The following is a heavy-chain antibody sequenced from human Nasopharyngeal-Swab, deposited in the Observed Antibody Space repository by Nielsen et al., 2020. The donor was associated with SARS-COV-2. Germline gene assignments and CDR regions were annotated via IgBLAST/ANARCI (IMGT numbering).Heavy chain of an antibody. V-gene: IGHV3-30*18. Sequence: GGSLRLSCAASGFTFSSYGMHWVRQAPGKGLEWVAVISYDGSNKYYADSVKGRFTISRDNSKNTLYLQMISLRAEDTAVYYCAKDRITMIVVVPDYWGQGTLVTVSS. CDR1: GFTFSSYG. CDR3: AKDRITMIVVVPDY. CDR2: ISYDGSNK. J-gene: IGHJ4*02. D-gene: IGHD3-22*01.